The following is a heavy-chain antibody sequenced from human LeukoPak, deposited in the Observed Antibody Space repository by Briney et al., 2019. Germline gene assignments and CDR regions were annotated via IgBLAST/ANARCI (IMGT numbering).Heavy chain of an antibody. J-gene: IGHJ4*02. CDR3: AREAIGARYYFDY. Sequence: SETLSLTCTVSGHSISSSYYWGWIRQPPGKGLEWIGSLYHGGSTYYNPSLESRVTISVDTSNNQFSLKLSSVTAADTAVYYCAREAIGARYYFDYWGQGTLVTVSS. D-gene: IGHD6-13*01. CDR1: GHSISSSYY. V-gene: IGHV4-38-2*02. CDR2: LYHGGST.